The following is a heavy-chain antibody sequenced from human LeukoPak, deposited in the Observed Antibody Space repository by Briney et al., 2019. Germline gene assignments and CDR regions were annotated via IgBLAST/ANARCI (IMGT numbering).Heavy chain of an antibody. J-gene: IGHJ3*02. D-gene: IGHD3-10*01. V-gene: IGHV3-7*01. CDR1: GFTFSSYW. CDR3: ARAMVRGAYDAFDI. Sequence: PGGSLRLSCAASGFTFSSYWMSWVRQAPGKGLEWVANIKQDGSEKYYVDSVKGRFTISRDNAKNSLYLQMNSLRAEDTAVYYCARAMVRGAYDAFDIWGQGTMVTVSS. CDR2: IKQDGSEK.